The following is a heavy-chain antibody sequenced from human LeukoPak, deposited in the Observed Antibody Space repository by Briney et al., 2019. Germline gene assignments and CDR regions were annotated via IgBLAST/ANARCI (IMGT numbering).Heavy chain of an antibody. D-gene: IGHD6-19*01. CDR3: ARWAYSTDWYQYFDK. CDR1: GGSIRGYY. V-gene: IGHV4-59*08. Sequence: KPSETLSLTCTVSGGSIRGYYWSSIRQPPGKGLEWIGYIYYSGSTNYNPSLKSRVTISVDTSKNQFSLKLSSVTAADTALYYCARWAYSTDWYQYFDKWGQGTLVTVSS. CDR2: IYYSGST. J-gene: IGHJ4*02.